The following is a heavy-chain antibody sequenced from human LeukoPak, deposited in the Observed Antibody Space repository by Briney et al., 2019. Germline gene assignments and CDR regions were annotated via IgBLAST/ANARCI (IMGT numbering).Heavy chain of an antibody. CDR2: INPNGGDT. V-gene: IGHV1-2*06. J-gene: IGHJ4*02. Sequence: GASVKVSCKASGYSFVAYFIHWVRQAPGQGLEWMGRINPNGGDTNYAQKFQGRVTMTGDTSISTAYMELSSLRSDDTAMYYCARVGFTSSWSNFDYWGQGTLVTVSS. D-gene: IGHD6-13*01. CDR1: GYSFVAYF. CDR3: ARVGFTSSWSNFDY.